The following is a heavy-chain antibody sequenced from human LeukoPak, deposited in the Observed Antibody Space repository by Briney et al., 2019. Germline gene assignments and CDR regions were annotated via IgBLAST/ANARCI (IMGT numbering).Heavy chain of an antibody. CDR1: GFTFSSNG. D-gene: IGHD3-10*01. J-gene: IGHJ5*02. Sequence: PGGSLRLSCAASGFTFSSNGMNWVRQAPGKGLEWVSYISATGGTIYYADSVKGRFTISRDNAKNTVYLQMNSLRAEDTAVYYCARVALGSYNWFDPWGQGTLVTVSS. CDR2: ISATGGTI. V-gene: IGHV3-48*04. CDR3: ARVALGSYNWFDP.